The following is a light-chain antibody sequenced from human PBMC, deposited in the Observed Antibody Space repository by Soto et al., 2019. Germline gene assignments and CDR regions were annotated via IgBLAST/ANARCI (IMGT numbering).Light chain of an antibody. V-gene: IGLV2-23*01. CDR1: SSDVGTYNF. J-gene: IGLJ3*02. CDR3: CSYAGSGTWV. Sequence: QSVLTQPASVSGSPGQSITISCTGTSSDVGTYNFVSWYQQLPGKAPELIIYEGTKRPSGVSNRFSGSKSGNTASLTLSWLQAEDEANYYCCSYAGSGTWVFGGGTQLTVL. CDR2: EGT.